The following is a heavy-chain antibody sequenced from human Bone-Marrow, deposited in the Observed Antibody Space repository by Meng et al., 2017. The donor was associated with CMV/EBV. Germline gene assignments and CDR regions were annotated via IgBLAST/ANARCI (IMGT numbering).Heavy chain of an antibody. Sequence: SETLSLICTVSGYSISSGHYWGWIRQPPGKGLEWIGSIYHSGSTYYNPSLKSRVTISVDTSKNQFSLKLSSVTAADTAVYYCARGLYDYVWGSYRYWGQGKLVNFAS. CDR2: IYHSGST. V-gene: IGHV4-38-2*02. CDR3: ARGLYDYVWGSYRY. CDR1: GYSISSGHY. D-gene: IGHD3-16*02. J-gene: IGHJ4*02.